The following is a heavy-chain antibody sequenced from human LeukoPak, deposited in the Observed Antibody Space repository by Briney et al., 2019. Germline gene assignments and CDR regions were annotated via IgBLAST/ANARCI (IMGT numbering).Heavy chain of an antibody. CDR2: IWYDGSNK. V-gene: IGHV3-33*01. D-gene: IGHD5-18*01. CDR3: ARDGIIQLWSQGHFDY. J-gene: IGHJ4*02. Sequence: GGSLRLSCAASGFTFSSYGMHWVRQAPGKGLEWVAVIWYDGSNKYYADSVKGRFTISRDNSKNTLYLQMNSLRAEDTAVYYCARDGIIQLWSQGHFDYWGQGTLVTVSS. CDR1: GFTFSSYG.